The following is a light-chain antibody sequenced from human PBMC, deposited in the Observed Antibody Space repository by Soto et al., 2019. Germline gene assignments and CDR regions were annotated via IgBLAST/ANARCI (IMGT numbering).Light chain of an antibody. V-gene: IGLV2-14*01. CDR1: SSDVGGYNY. Sequence: QSVLTQPASVSGSPGQSITISCTGTSSDVGGYNYVSWYQQHPGEAPKLMIYEVSNRPSGVSNRFSGSKSGNTASLTISGLQAEDEADYYCSSYTSSSTLVFGTGTKVTAL. J-gene: IGLJ1*01. CDR2: EVS. CDR3: SSYTSSSTLV.